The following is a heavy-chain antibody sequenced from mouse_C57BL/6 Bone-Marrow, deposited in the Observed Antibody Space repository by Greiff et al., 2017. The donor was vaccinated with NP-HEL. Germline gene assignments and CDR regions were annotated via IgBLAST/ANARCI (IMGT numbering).Heavy chain of an antibody. D-gene: IGHD6-1*01. CDR1: GFTFSSYA. Sequence: EVKLMESGGGLVKPGGSLKLSCAASGFTFSSYAMSWVRQTPEKRLEWVATISDGGSYTYYLDHVKGRFTISRDNAKNNLYLQMSHLKSEDTAMYYCARDSSAGYWGQGTTLTVSS. J-gene: IGHJ2*01. V-gene: IGHV5-4*01. CDR3: ARDSSAGY. CDR2: ISDGGSYT.